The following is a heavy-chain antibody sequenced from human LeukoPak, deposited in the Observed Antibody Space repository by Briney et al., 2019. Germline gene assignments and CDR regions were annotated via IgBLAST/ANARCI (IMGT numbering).Heavy chain of an antibody. CDR1: GGSISSGGYS. Sequence: SQTLSLTCAVSGGSISSGGYSWSWIRQPPGKGLEWIGYIYHSGSTYYNPSLRSRVTISVDRSKNQFSLKLSSVTAADTAVYYCARGGSSVQDFDYWGRGTLVTVSS. D-gene: IGHD1-26*01. CDR2: IYHSGST. CDR3: ARGGSSVQDFDY. J-gene: IGHJ4*02. V-gene: IGHV4-30-2*01.